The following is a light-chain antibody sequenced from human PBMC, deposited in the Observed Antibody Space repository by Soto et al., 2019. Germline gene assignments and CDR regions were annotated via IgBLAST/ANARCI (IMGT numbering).Light chain of an antibody. Sequence: DIVMTQSPDSLAVSLGERATINCMSSQSVLYSSNNENSLAWYQQKAGQRPKLLIYRASTRESGVPDRISGSGSGTDFTLTISSLQAEDVAVYYCQQYYTAIAFGQGTRLEIK. CDR3: QQYYTAIA. V-gene: IGKV4-1*01. CDR2: RAS. J-gene: IGKJ5*01. CDR1: QSVLYSSNNENS.